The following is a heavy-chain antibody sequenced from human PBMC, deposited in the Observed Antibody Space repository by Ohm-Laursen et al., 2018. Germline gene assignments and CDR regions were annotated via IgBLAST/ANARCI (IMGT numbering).Heavy chain of an antibody. CDR3: AKLLSGGLFPPGAFDI. CDR1: VITFSNYD. V-gene: IGHV3-23*01. D-gene: IGHD6-19*01. Sequence: SLRLSCAASVITFSNYDMIWVRQTPRKGLEWVSEISGSGASTYYADSVKGRFTISRDNSKNTLYLQMNSLRAEDTAVYYCAKLLSGGLFPPGAFDIWGQGTMVTVSS. CDR2: ISGSGAST. J-gene: IGHJ3*02.